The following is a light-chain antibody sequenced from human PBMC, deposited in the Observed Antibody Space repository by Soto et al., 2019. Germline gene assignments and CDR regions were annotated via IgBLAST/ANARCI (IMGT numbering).Light chain of an antibody. J-gene: IGLJ2*01. CDR1: SSNIGKTF. V-gene: IGLV1-51*01. CDR2: DRN. Sequence: QSALTQPPSVSAAPGQKVTISCSGSSSNIGKTFVIWYQQLPGAAPQVLIYDRNKRPSGIPDRFSGSRSGTSGSLDITGLQSGDEADYYCASWDTSLSVVLFGGGTRLTVL. CDR3: ASWDTSLSVVL.